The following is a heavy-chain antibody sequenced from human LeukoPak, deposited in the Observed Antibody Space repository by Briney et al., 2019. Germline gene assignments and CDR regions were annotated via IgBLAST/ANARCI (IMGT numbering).Heavy chain of an antibody. CDR3: ASPPGIAAAGIYYYYYYMDV. J-gene: IGHJ6*03. CDR2: ISGSGGST. D-gene: IGHD6-13*01. CDR1: GFTFSSYA. V-gene: IGHV3-23*01. Sequence: GGSLRLSCAASGFTFSSYAMRWVRQAPGKGLEWVSAISGSGGSTYYADSVKGRFTISRDNSKNTLYLQMNSLRAEDTAVYYCASPPGIAAAGIYYYYYYMDVWGKGTTVTVSS.